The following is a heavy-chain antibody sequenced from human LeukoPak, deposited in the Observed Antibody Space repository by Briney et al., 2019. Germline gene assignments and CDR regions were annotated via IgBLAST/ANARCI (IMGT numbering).Heavy chain of an antibody. D-gene: IGHD3-22*01. CDR2: INSDGSST. V-gene: IGHV3-74*01. CDR3: AREEKVVITPRYYGMDV. Sequence: GGSPRLSCAASGFTFSSYWMHWVRQAPGKGLVWVSRINSDGSSTSYADSVKGRFTISRDNAKNTLYLQMNSLRAEDTAVYYCAREEKVVITPRYYGMDVWGQGTTVTVSS. CDR1: GFTFSSYW. J-gene: IGHJ6*02.